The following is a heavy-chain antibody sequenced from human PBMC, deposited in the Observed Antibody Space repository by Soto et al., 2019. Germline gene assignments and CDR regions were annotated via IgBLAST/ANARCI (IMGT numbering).Heavy chain of an antibody. CDR2: FIPVYRTL. Sequence: ASVKVSCKASGGSFGNSAINWVRQTPGQGLEWLGGFIPVYRTLNYAQKFQGRVTITADESTGTAYMTLSSLASNDTAVYYCATGVIWIGYFTVDSWGQGTRVTVSS. CDR1: GGSFGNSA. J-gene: IGHJ4*02. CDR3: ATGVIWIGYFTVDS. D-gene: IGHD3-3*01. V-gene: IGHV1-69*13.